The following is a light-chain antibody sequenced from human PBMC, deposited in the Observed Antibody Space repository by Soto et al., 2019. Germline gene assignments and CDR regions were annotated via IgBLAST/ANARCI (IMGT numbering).Light chain of an antibody. CDR1: QSVSSN. CDR3: QQYNNGWT. Sequence: EIVMTQSPATLSVSPGERATLSCRASQSVSSNLAWYQQKPGQAPRLLSYDTSTRATGIPARFSASGSGTEFTLTISSLQSEDFAVYYCQQYNNGWTFGQGTKVEIK. CDR2: DTS. V-gene: IGKV3-15*01. J-gene: IGKJ1*01.